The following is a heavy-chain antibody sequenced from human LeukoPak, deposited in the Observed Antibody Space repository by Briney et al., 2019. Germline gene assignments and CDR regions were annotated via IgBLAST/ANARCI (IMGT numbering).Heavy chain of an antibody. J-gene: IGHJ4*02. CDR1: GFTFDDYT. V-gene: IGHV3-30*02. CDR2: IRYDGSNK. CDR3: AKDHCTNGVCYTDY. Sequence: GGSLRLSCAASGFTFDDYTMHWVRQAPGKGLEWVAFIRYDGSNKYYADSVKGRFTISRDNSKNTLYLQMNSLRGEDTAVYYCAKDHCTNGVCYTDYWGQGTLVTVSS. D-gene: IGHD2-8*01.